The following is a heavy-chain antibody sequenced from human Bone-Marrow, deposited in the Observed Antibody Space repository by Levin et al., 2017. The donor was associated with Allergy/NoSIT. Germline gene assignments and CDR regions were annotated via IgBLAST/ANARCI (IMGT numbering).Heavy chain of an antibody. D-gene: IGHD3-10*01. CDR2: ISGSGGST. CDR3: AKVFYYYGSGSYYKAEMGMDV. Sequence: GGSLRLSCAASGFTFSSYAMSWVRQAPGKGLEWVSAISGSGGSTYYADSVKGRFTISRDNSKNTLYLQMNSLRAEDTAVYYCAKVFYYYGSGSYYKAEMGMDVWGQGTTVTVSS. V-gene: IGHV3-23*01. J-gene: IGHJ6*02. CDR1: GFTFSSYA.